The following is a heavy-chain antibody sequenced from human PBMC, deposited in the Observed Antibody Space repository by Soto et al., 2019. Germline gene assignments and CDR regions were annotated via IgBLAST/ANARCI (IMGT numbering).Heavy chain of an antibody. Sequence: GGSLRLSCAASGFTFSSYGMHWVRQAPGKGLEWVAFISYDGNDKYYADSVKGRFAISRDNSKNTLYLQMSSLRAEDTAVFYCAKRDGSGRFCFDNWGQGTLVTVSS. V-gene: IGHV3-30*18. D-gene: IGHD3-10*01. CDR2: ISYDGNDK. J-gene: IGHJ4*02. CDR1: GFTFSSYG. CDR3: AKRDGSGRFCFDN.